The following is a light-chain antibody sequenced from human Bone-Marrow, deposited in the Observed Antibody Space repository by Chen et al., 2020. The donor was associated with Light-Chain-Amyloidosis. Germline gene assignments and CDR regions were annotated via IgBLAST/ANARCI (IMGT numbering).Light chain of an antibody. CDR1: ESLLYRSNNKNY. CDR2: WAS. J-gene: IGKJ2*01. CDR3: QQYYSTPYT. Sequence: DIVMTQSPDSLAVSLGERATINCKSSESLLYRSNNKNYLGWYQQKPGQSPKLLMYWASTRESGVPDRFSGSGSGTDFTLTISSLQAENVAVYYCQQYYSTPYTFGQGGKLEIQ. V-gene: IGKV4-1*01.